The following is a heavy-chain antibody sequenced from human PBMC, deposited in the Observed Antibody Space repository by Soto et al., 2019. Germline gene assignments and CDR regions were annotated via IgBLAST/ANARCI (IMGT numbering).Heavy chain of an antibody. Sequence: EVQLVESGGGLVQPGGSLRLSCAASGFTFSGYWMTWDRQAPGKGLEWVAQIKDDGSEKFYVDSVKGRFTISRDNADNLLYLQMNSLRAEDTAVYFCAGDGYCRGGRCFGRIDFWGQGTLVIVSS. CDR2: IKDDGSEK. CDR3: AGDGYCRGGRCFGRIDF. CDR1: GFTFSGYW. J-gene: IGHJ4*02. D-gene: IGHD2-15*01. V-gene: IGHV3-7*01.